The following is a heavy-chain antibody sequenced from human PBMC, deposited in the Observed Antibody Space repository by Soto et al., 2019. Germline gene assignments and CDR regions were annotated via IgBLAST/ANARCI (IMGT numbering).Heavy chain of an antibody. Sequence: GGSLRLSCAASGFIFSSYYMHWVRQAPGKGLEWVAMISHDGSNKTYADSVKGRLTISRDNSRSTLYLQMSSLRSGDSAVYYCGKKVSTNPLDTWGLGALVTVSS. D-gene: IGHD1-1*01. CDR3: GKKVSTNPLDT. V-gene: IGHV3-30*18. CDR1: GFIFSSYY. J-gene: IGHJ4*01. CDR2: ISHDGSNK.